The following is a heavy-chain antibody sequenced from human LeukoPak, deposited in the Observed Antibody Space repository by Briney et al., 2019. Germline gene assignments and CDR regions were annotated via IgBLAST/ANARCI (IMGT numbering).Heavy chain of an antibody. CDR1: GYTLIELS. D-gene: IGHD3-10*01. CDR2: FDPEDGET. CDR3: ATLGPSYGSGIYWFDP. Sequence: GASVKVSCKVSGYTLIELSMHWVRQAPAKGLEWMGGFDPEDGETIYAQKFQGRVTMTEDTSTDTAYMELSSLRSEDTAVYYCATLGPSYGSGIYWFDPWGQGTLVTVSS. J-gene: IGHJ5*02. V-gene: IGHV1-24*01.